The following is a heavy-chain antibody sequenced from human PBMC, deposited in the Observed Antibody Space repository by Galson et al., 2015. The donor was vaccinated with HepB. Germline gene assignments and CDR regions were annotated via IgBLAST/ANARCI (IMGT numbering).Heavy chain of an antibody. J-gene: IGHJ3*02. Sequence: SVKVSCKASGYTFTSYGISWVRQAPGQGLEWMGWISAYNCNTNYAQKLQGRVTMTTDTSTSTAYMELRSLRSDDTAVYYCARDIVVANDAFDIWGQGTMVTVSS. CDR1: GYTFTSYG. V-gene: IGHV1-18*01. CDR2: ISAYNCNT. CDR3: ARDIVVANDAFDI. D-gene: IGHD2-15*01.